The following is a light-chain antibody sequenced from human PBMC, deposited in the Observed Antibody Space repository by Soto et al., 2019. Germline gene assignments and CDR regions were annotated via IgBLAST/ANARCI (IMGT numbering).Light chain of an antibody. Sequence: QSVLTQPHSVSGSPGQSVAISCTGTSSDVGGYNYVSWYQQHPGKAPKLMIYDVSKRPSGVPDRFSGSKSGNTASLTISGLQAEDEADYYCCSYAGSYSYVLGNGTKLTVL. CDR3: CSYAGSYSYV. J-gene: IGLJ1*01. CDR2: DVS. CDR1: SSDVGGYNY. V-gene: IGLV2-11*01.